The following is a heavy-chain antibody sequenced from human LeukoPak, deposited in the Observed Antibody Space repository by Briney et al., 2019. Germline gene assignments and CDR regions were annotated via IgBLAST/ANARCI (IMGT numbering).Heavy chain of an antibody. CDR1: GGSISSSTYY. D-gene: IGHD3-16*01. CDR3: ARQRRLELPDY. CDR2: ISYSESI. J-gene: IGHJ4*02. V-gene: IGHV4-39*01. Sequence: SETLSLTCTVSGGSISSSTYYWGWIRQPPGKGLEWIGSISYSESIYYNPSLKSRVTISVDTSKNQFSLKLSSVTAADTAVYYCARQRRLELPDYWGQGTLVTVSS.